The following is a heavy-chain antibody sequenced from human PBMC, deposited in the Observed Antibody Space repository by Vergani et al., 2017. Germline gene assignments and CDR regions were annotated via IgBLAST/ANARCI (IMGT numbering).Heavy chain of an antibody. J-gene: IGHJ1*01. V-gene: IGHV1-2*02. CDR3: ARDLAYCGGDCYSNQH. D-gene: IGHD2-21*02. CDR2: INPNSGGT. CDR1: GGTFSSYA. Sequence: QVQLVQSGAEVKKPGSSVKVSCKASGGTFSSYAISWVRQAPGQGLEWMGWINPNSGGTNYAQKFQGRVTMTRDTSISTAYMELSRLRSDDTAVYYCARDLAYCGGDCYSNQHWGQGTLVTVSS.